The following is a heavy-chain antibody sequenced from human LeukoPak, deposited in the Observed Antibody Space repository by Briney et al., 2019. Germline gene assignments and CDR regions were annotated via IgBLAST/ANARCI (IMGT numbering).Heavy chain of an antibody. V-gene: IGHV3-7*03. Sequence: SLRLSCAASGFTFSDYWMNWVRQAPGKGLEWVANINQDGSQKHYVDSVKGRFTISRDNAKNSMYLQMNSLRVEDTAVYYCARAMDYWGPGTLVTVSS. CDR3: ARAMDY. J-gene: IGHJ4*02. CDR1: GFTFSDYW. CDR2: INQDGSQK.